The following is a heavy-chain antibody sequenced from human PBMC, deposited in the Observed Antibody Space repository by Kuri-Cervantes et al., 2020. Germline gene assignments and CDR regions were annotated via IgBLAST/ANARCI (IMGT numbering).Heavy chain of an antibody. CDR3: AKEPYYYNLFDY. J-gene: IGHJ4*02. D-gene: IGHD3-10*01. V-gene: IGHV3-23*01. CDR2: ISGSGDST. CDR1: GFTFSSYA. Sequence: GESLKISCAASGFTFSSYAMHWVRQAPGKGLEWVSAISGSGDSTYSADSVKGRFTISRDNSENTLYLQMNSLRAEDTAVYYCAKEPYYYNLFDYWGQGTLVTVSS.